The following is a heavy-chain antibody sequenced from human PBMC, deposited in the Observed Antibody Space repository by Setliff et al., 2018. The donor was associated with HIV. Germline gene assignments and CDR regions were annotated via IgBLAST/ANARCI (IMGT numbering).Heavy chain of an antibody. V-gene: IGHV4-39*07. CDR1: GGSISSSSYY. D-gene: IGHD1-26*01. CDR2: FYETGYT. CDR3: AKAHWDPLSPDY. Sequence: PSETLSLTCTVSGGSISSSSYYWGWIRQPPGKGLEWIGSFYETGYTYYNPSLKSRVIISLDTSKNHLSLKLRSVTAADTAVYFCAKAHWDPLSPDYWGQGTLVTVSS. J-gene: IGHJ4*02.